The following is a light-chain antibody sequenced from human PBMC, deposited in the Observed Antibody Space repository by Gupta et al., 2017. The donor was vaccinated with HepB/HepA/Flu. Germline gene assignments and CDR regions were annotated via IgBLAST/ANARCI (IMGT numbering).Light chain of an antibody. J-gene: IGLJ3*02. Sequence: SYVLTLPLSVSAAPGKTARITCWGNNVGRNSLQLYQQKPGPAPALVVYAVSYRPSTTPERFSGAKSGTTATVTISRVEAGEEADYYCQVWENNSDNQVFGGGTKLTVL. CDR1: NVGRNS. CDR3: QVWENNSDNQV. V-gene: IGLV3-21*03. CDR2: AVS.